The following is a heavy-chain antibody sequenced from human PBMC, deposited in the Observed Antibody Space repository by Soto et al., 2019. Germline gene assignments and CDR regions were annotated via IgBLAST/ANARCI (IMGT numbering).Heavy chain of an antibody. V-gene: IGHV4-4*02. CDR2: IYHSGST. D-gene: IGHD3-22*01. J-gene: IGHJ3*02. CDR1: GGSISSSNC. Sequence: SETLSLTCAVSGGSISSSNCWSWVRQPPGKGLEWIGEIYHSGSTNFNPSLKSRVTISVDKSKNQFSLKLNSVTAADTAVYYCARALYYYDISGHSAFGAFDIWGQGAMVTGSS. CDR3: ARALYYYDISGHSAFGAFDI.